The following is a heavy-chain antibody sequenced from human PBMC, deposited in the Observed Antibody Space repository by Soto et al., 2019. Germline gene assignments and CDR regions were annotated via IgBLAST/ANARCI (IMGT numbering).Heavy chain of an antibody. CDR1: GFTVSSNA. Sequence: GGSLRLSCAASGFTVSSNAMYWVRQAPGKGLEWVSAISDRGDTTHYADSVKGRFTISRDTSKNTLYLQLNTLRADDTAVYYCAKDKPGTTSFDYWGQGTLVTVSS. CDR2: ISDRGDTT. CDR3: AKDKPGTTSFDY. V-gene: IGHV3-23*01. J-gene: IGHJ4*02. D-gene: IGHD1-1*01.